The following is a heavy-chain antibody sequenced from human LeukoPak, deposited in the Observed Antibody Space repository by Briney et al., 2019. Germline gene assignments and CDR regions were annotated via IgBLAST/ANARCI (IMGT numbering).Heavy chain of an antibody. Sequence: ASVKVSCKASGYTFTSYGISWVRQAPGQGLEWMGWISAYNGNTNYARKLQGRVTMTTDTSTSTAYMELRSLRSDDTAVYYCARVSGYYGSGWFDPWGQGTLVTVSS. V-gene: IGHV1-18*01. D-gene: IGHD3-10*01. CDR1: GYTFTSYG. CDR2: ISAYNGNT. J-gene: IGHJ5*02. CDR3: ARVSGYYGSGWFDP.